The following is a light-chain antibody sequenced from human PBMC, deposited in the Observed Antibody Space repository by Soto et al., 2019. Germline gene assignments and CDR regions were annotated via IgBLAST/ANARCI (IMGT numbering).Light chain of an antibody. J-gene: IGLJ2*01. CDR1: SSNIGSNY. CDR3: AAWDDSLSGRDVV. CDR2: RNN. Sequence: QSVLTQPPSASGSPGQRVTISCSGSSSNIGSNYVYWYQQLPGTAPKLLIYRNNQRPTGVPDRFSGSKSGTSASLAISGLRSEDETDYYCAAWDDSLSGRDVVFGGATQLTVL. V-gene: IGLV1-47*01.